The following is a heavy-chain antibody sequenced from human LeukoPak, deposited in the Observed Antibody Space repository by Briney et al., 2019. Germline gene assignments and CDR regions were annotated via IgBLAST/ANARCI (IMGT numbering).Heavy chain of an antibody. CDR3: ARLYGSRGYYYYYYMDV. J-gene: IGHJ6*03. CDR1: GGSFSGYY. CDR2: INHSGST. D-gene: IGHD3-16*01. V-gene: IGHV4-34*01. Sequence: KTSETLSLTCAVYGGSFSGYYWSWIRQPPGKGLEWIGEINHSGSTNYNPSLKSRVTISVDTSKNQFSLKLSSVTAADTAVYYCARLYGSRGYYYYYYMDVWGKGTTVTISS.